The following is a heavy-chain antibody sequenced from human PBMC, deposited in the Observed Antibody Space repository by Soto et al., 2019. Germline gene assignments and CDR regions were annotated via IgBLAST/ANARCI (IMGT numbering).Heavy chain of an antibody. CDR3: ARDLVAHIVDY. V-gene: IGHV1-18*01. CDR2: ISGYNGNT. Sequence: QVQLVQSGAEVKKPGASVKVSCKASGYTFTSYGISWVRQAPGQGLEWMGWISGYNGNTNYAQKLHGRFTMTTDTSTSTAYMDLRNLRSDDTAVYYCARDLVAHIVDYWGQGTLVTVSS. J-gene: IGHJ4*02. D-gene: IGHD2-15*01. CDR1: GYTFTSYG.